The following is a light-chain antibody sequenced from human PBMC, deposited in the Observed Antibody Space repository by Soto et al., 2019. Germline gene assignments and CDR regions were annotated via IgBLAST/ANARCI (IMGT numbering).Light chain of an antibody. CDR3: FLSFSGTHM. Sequence: QAVVTQEPSLTVSPGGTVTLTCDSSTGAVTSSHYPYWLQQKPGQAPRTLIYDTSKTHSWTPARFSGSLLGGKAALTLSGAQPEDEADYYCFLSFSGTHMFGGGTKLTVL. V-gene: IGLV7-46*01. J-gene: IGLJ3*02. CDR2: DTS. CDR1: TGAVTSSHY.